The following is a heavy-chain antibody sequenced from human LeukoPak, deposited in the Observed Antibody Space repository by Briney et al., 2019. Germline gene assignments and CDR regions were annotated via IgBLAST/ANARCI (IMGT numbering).Heavy chain of an antibody. Sequence: KTGGSLRLSCAASGFTFNTYSMNWVRQAPGKGLEWVSSISSSSSYIYYADSVKGRFTISRDNAKNSLYLQMNSLRAEDTAVYYCAKDLRGSSDYWGQGTLVTVSS. V-gene: IGHV3-21*01. CDR1: GFTFNTYS. D-gene: IGHD6-6*01. CDR2: ISSSSSYI. CDR3: AKDLRGSSDY. J-gene: IGHJ4*02.